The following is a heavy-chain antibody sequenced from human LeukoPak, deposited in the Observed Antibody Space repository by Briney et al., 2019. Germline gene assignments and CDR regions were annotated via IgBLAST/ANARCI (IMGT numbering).Heavy chain of an antibody. Sequence: GGSLRLSCAASGFTFSTYAMNWVRQAPGKGLEWVSSISSSSSYIYYADSVKGRFTISRDNAKNSLYLQMNSLRAEDTAVYYCARDVSLRYFDWLSSPDAFDIWAKGQWSPSLQ. CDR3: ARDVSLRYFDWLSSPDAFDI. CDR2: ISSSSSYI. J-gene: IGHJ3*02. D-gene: IGHD3-9*01. CDR1: GFTFSTYA. V-gene: IGHV3-21*01.